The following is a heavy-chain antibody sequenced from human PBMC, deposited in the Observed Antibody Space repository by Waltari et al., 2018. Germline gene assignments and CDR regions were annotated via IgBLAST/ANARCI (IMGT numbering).Heavy chain of an antibody. Sequence: QVQLQQWGAGLLKPSETLSLTCAVYGGSFSDYYWSWIRQPPGKGLEWIGEINHSGSTTYNPSLKSRVTISADTSKNQFSLKLGSVTAADTAVYYCARAGLTFYNEGSSSIDYWGQGTLVTVSS. J-gene: IGHJ4*02. CDR1: GGSFSDYY. CDR3: ARAGLTFYNEGSSSIDY. V-gene: IGHV4-34*01. D-gene: IGHD2-2*01. CDR2: INHSGST.